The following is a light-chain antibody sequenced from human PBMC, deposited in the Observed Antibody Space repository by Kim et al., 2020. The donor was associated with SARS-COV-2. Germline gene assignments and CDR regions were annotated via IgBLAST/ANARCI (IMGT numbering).Light chain of an antibody. CDR2: GKN. Sequence: SSELTQDPAVSVALGQTVRITCQGDSLRSYYATWYQQKPGQAPLLVIYGKNNRPSGIPDRFSGSSSGNTASLTITGAQAEDEADDYCNSRDSSGTVVFVGGTQLTVL. J-gene: IGLJ2*01. CDR3: NSRDSSGTVV. V-gene: IGLV3-19*01. CDR1: SLRSYY.